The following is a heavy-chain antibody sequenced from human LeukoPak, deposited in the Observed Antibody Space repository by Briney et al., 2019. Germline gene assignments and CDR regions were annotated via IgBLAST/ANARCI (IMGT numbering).Heavy chain of an antibody. Sequence: ASVKVSCKASGYTFTGYYIHWVRHAPGQGLEWMGWINPNSGVTNYAQKFQGSVTMTRDTSVSTAYMELSRLRSDGTAVYYCARAGALYYLDYWGQGTLVTVSS. J-gene: IGHJ4*02. CDR3: ARAGALYYLDY. CDR1: GYTFTGYY. CDR2: INPNSGVT. V-gene: IGHV1-2*02. D-gene: IGHD3-10*01.